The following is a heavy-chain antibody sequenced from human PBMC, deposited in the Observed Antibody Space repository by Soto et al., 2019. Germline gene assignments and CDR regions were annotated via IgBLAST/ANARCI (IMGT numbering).Heavy chain of an antibody. J-gene: IGHJ6*01. D-gene: IGHD4-17*01. Sequence: TEEALRLSCAASGFTFTSYPMGWVLQPQGKGLEWVSAISGSGGSTYYADSVKGRFTISRDNSKNTLYLQMNSLRAEDTAVYYCAKTDDGDYNFFYGMDVWGKGTMVIVYS. CDR2: ISGSGGST. CDR3: AKTDDGDYNFFYGMDV. CDR1: GFTFTSYP. V-gene: IGHV3-23*01.